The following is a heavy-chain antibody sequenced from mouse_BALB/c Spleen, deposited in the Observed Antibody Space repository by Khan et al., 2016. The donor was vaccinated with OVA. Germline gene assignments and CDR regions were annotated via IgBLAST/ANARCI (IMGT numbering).Heavy chain of an antibody. J-gene: IGHJ3*01. CDR1: GYTFTTYW. CDR2: INPSTGYT. D-gene: IGHD2-10*02. CDR3: ARRGLYGLFAY. V-gene: IGHV1-7*01. Sequence: QVQLKQSGAELAKPGASVKMSCTASGYTFTTYWIHWIKQKPGQGLEWIGYINPSTGYTEYNKNLKDKATLTADESSGTAYMHLNSLTSADSAVYCCARRGLYGLFAYWGQGTLVTVSA.